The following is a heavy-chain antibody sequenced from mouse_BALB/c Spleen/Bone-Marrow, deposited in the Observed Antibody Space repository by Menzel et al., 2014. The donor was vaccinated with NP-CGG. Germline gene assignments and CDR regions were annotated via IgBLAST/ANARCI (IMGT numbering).Heavy chain of an antibody. CDR2: IHYRGST. J-gene: IGHJ2*01. V-gene: IGHV3-1*02. D-gene: IGHD1-1*01. CDR1: GYSITSGYG. CDR3: TRETTAVADFDY. Sequence: EVQLQESGPDLVKPSQSLSLTCTVTGYSITSGYGWHWIRQFPGNTLEWMGYIHYRGSTDYNPSLKSRISITRDTSKNQFSLQLNSETTGDTATYYCTRETTAVADFDYWGQGATLTVTS.